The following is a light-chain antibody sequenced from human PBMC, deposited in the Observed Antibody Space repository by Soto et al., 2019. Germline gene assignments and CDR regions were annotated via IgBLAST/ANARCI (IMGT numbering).Light chain of an antibody. CDR1: SSDVGGYNY. Sequence: QSALTQPASVSGSPGQSITISCTGTSSDVGGYNYVSWYQQHPGKAPKLMIYDVSNRPSGVSNRFSGSKSGNTASLTISGLQAEDEADYYCSSHTSSSPNYVFGTGTKVTVL. V-gene: IGLV2-14*01. CDR2: DVS. CDR3: SSHTSSSPNYV. J-gene: IGLJ1*01.